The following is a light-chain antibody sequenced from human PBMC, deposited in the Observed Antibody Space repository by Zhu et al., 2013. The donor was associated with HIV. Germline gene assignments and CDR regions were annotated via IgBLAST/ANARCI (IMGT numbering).Light chain of an antibody. J-gene: IGKJ2*03. V-gene: IGKV3-15*01. CDR1: QSVSSSY. CDR2: GAS. CDR3: QQYNNWPLYS. Sequence: EIVLTQSPGTVSLSPGERATLSCRASQSVSSSYLAWYQQKPGQAPRLLIYGASTRATGIPARFSGSGSGTEFTLTISSLQSEDFAVYYCQQYNNWPLYSFGQGTKLEIK.